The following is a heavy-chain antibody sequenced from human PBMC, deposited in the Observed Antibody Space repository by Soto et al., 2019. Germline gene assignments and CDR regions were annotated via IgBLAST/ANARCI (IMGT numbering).Heavy chain of an antibody. D-gene: IGHD2-21*02. Sequence: QVQLVQSGAEVKKPGSSVRVSCRSYGDTFSSYIVNWLRLAPGRGLEWMDRVIPVLTTTDYAQNFRGRVTISADRSTNTVYLDLSSLRSDDTAVYYCARRRYCGYDCYHKHYYGMDVWGQGSQVTVAS. CDR3: ARRRYCGYDCYHKHYYGMDV. CDR1: GDTFSSYI. CDR2: VIPVLTTT. J-gene: IGHJ6*02. V-gene: IGHV1-69*08.